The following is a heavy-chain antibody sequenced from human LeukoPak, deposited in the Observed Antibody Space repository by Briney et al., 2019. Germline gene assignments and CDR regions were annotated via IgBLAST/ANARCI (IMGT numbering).Heavy chain of an antibody. Sequence: PGGSLRLSCAASGFTFSSYCMSWVRQAPGKGLEWVANIKKDGSGKYHVDSVKGRFTISRDNAKKSLYLQMNSLRAEDKAVYYCARHLSGVTGYTYGRGIDYWGQGTLVTVS. CDR1: GFTFSSYC. D-gene: IGHD5-18*01. CDR3: ARHLSGVTGYTYGRGIDY. CDR2: IKKDGSGK. J-gene: IGHJ4*02. V-gene: IGHV3-7*01.